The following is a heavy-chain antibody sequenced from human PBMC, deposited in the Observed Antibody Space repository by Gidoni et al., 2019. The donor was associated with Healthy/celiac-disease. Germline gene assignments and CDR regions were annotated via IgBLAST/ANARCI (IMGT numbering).Heavy chain of an antibody. CDR3: ARDSSGETDY. CDR1: GFTFSSYA. Sequence: QVQLVESGGGVVQPGRSLRLSCAASGFTFSSYAMHWVRQGPGKGLEWVAVISYDGSNKYYADSVKGRFTISRDNSKNTLYLQMNSLRAEDTAVYYCARDSSGETDYWGQGTLVTVSS. J-gene: IGHJ4*02. V-gene: IGHV3-30-3*01. CDR2: ISYDGSNK. D-gene: IGHD3-22*01.